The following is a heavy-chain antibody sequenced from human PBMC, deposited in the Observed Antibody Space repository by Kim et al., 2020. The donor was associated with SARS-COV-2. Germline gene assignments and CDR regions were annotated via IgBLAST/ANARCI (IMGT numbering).Heavy chain of an antibody. CDR3: AKGPGYYDSSGWY. CDR1: GFTFDDYA. J-gene: IGHJ4*02. CDR2: ISWNSGSI. V-gene: IGHV3-9*01. D-gene: IGHD3-22*01. Sequence: GGSLRLSCAASGFTFDDYAMHWVRQAPGKGLEWVSGISWNSGSIGYADSVKGRFTISRDNAKNSLYLQMNSLRAEDTALYYCAKGPGYYDSSGWYWGQGT.